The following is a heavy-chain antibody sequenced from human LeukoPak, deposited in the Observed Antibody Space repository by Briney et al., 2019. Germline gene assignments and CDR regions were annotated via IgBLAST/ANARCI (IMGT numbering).Heavy chain of an antibody. V-gene: IGHV3-21*01. CDR3: ASFQVYCSSTSCLDAFDI. CDR1: GFTFSSYT. CDR2: ISSSSSYI. J-gene: IGHJ3*02. Sequence: GGSLRLSCAASGFTFSSYTMNWVRQAPGKGLEWVSSISSSSSYIYYADSVKGRFTISRDNAKNSLYLQMNSLRAEDTAVYYCASFQVYCSSTSCLDAFDIWGQGTWSPSLQ. D-gene: IGHD2-2*01.